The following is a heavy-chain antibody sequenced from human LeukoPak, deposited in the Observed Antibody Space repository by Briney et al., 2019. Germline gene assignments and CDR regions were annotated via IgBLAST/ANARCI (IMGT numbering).Heavy chain of an antibody. Sequence: GASVKVSCKASGYTFTGYYMHWVRQAPGQGLEWMGWVNPDTGDTNYAQKFQGRVTMTRDTSISTAYMELSRLRSDDTAVYYCARGSAEKDYDSSGFDNWGQGTLVTVSS. D-gene: IGHD3-22*01. CDR2: VNPDTGDT. V-gene: IGHV1-2*02. CDR1: GYTFTGYY. J-gene: IGHJ4*02. CDR3: ARGSAEKDYDSSGFDN.